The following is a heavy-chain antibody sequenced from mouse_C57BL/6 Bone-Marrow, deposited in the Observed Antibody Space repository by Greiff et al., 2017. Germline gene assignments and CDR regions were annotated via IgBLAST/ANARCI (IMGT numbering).Heavy chain of an antibody. Sequence: VQGVESGAELARPGASVKLSCKASGYTFTSYGISWVKQRTGQGLEWIGEMYPRSGNTYYNEKFKGKATLTADKSSSPASMELRSLTSEDSAVYFCAPLGGLAWFAYWGQGTLVTVSA. CDR2: MYPRSGNT. D-gene: IGHD6-1*01. V-gene: IGHV1-81*01. CDR1: GYTFTSYG. CDR3: APLGGLAWFAY. J-gene: IGHJ3*01.